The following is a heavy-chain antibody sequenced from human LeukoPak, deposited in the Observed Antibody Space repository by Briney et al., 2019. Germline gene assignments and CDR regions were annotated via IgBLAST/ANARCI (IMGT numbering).Heavy chain of an antibody. CDR3: AREMRSPRGGFDY. J-gene: IGHJ4*02. CDR2: MYYSGST. Sequence: SETLSLTCTVSSGSISSSSYYWGWIRQPPGMGLEWIGSMYYSGSTYYNPSLKSRVTISVDTSKSQFTLKLSSVTAADTAVYYCAREMRSPRGGFDYWDQGTLVTVSS. D-gene: IGHD3-10*01. CDR1: SGSISSSSYY. V-gene: IGHV4-39*06.